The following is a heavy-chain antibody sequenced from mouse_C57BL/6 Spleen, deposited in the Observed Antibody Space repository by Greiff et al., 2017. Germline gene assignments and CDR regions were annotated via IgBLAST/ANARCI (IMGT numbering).Heavy chain of an antibody. D-gene: IGHD1-1*01. CDR3: ARGGYGRAWFAY. V-gene: IGHV5-4*01. J-gene: IGHJ3*01. CDR2: ISDGGSYT. Sequence: EVQLVEPGGGLVKPGGSLKLSCAASGFTFSSYAMSWVRQTPGKRLEWVATISDGGSYTYYPDNVKGRFTISRDNAKNNLYLQLSHLKSEDTAMYYCARGGYGRAWFAYWGQGTLVTVSA. CDR1: GFTFSSYA.